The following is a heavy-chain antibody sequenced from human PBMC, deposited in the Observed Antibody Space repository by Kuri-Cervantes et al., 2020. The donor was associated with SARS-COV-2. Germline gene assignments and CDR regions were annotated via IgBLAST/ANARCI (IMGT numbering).Heavy chain of an antibody. CDR2: IWYDGENE. Sequence: GESLKISCVASGFTFSNYVIHWVRQAPGKGLEWVAVIWYDGENEYYAGSVKGRFTISRDNSKNTVSLHMNSLRAEDTVVYYCAKAAFTGYTGYRIDWGQGTLVTVSS. CDR3: AKAAFTGYTGYRID. J-gene: IGHJ4*02. CDR1: GFTFSNYV. D-gene: IGHD3-16*02. V-gene: IGHV3-33*06.